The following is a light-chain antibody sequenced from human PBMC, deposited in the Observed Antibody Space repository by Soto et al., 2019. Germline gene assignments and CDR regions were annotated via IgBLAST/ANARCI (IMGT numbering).Light chain of an antibody. CDR2: GAS. CDR1: QGISNE. Sequence: IQMTQSPSSLSASVGDRVTITCRASQGISNELGWYQQRPGKAPKVLIYGASNLQSGVPSRFSGSASGTDFTLTIRSLQPEDVATYYCLQEYTYTLTFGQGTKVEMK. J-gene: IGKJ1*01. CDR3: LQEYTYTLT. V-gene: IGKV1-6*01.